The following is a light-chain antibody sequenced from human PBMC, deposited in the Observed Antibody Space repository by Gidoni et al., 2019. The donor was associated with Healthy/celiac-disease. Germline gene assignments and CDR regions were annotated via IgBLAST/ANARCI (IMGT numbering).Light chain of an antibody. CDR1: SSDIGRYNH. V-gene: IGLV2-14*01. CDR3: TSFTSTFTYV. Sequence: QSALTQPASVSGSHGQSITFSCTGTSSDIGRYNHVSWYQQHPGKAPNLLIYEVTYRPSGVSSRFSGSKAGNSASLTISGLQAEDEGDYYCTSFTSTFTYVFGTGTRVTVL. CDR2: EVT. J-gene: IGLJ1*01.